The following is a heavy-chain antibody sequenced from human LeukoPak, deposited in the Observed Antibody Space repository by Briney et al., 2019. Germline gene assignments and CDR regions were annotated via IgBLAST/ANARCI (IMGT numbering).Heavy chain of an antibody. CDR3: ARDDDRPNYFFYMDV. Sequence: SVKVSCKASGGTFSNYAISWVRQAPGQGLEWMGGIIPTLNTAHYAQKFQGRVTITSDESTTTAYMELSSLRSEDTAVYYCARDDDRPNYFFYMDVWGKGTTVTVSS. CDR1: GGTFSNYA. D-gene: IGHD3-22*01. V-gene: IGHV1-69*13. CDR2: IIPTLNTA. J-gene: IGHJ6*03.